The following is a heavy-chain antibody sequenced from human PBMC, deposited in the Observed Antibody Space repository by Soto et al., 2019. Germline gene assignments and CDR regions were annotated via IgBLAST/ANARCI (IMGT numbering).Heavy chain of an antibody. CDR1: GFRFNSYV. D-gene: IGHD6-13*01. V-gene: IGHV3-23*01. CDR3: ARYGSRWYNDY. CDR2: INGGGGAK. Sequence: EVQLLESGGGLVQPGGSLRLSCAGTGFRFNSYVMAWVRQTPGKGLEWVAGINGGGGAKYYADSVRDRCTISRDNSKNTLFLQMNTLGADDTAVYYCARYGSRWYNDYWGQGTQVTVSS. J-gene: IGHJ4*02.